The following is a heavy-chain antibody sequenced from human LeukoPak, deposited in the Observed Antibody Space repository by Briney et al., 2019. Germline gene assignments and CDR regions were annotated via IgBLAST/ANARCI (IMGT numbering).Heavy chain of an antibody. Sequence: SETLSLTCAVYGGSFSGYYWSWIRQPPGKGLEWIGEINHSGSTNYNPSLKSRVTISVDTSKNQFSLKLSSVTAADTAVYYCARHKGSRGYSYGNYYYYYMDVWGKGTTVTVTS. J-gene: IGHJ6*03. CDR1: GGSFSGYY. CDR2: INHSGST. D-gene: IGHD5-18*01. V-gene: IGHV4-34*01. CDR3: ARHKGSRGYSYGNYYYYYMDV.